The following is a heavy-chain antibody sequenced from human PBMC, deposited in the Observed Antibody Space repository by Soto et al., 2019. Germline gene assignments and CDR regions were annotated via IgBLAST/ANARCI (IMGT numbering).Heavy chain of an antibody. Sequence: KLSETLSLTCAVSGYSISSGYYWGWIRQPPGKGLEWIGSIYHSGSTYYNPSLKSRVTISVDTSKNQFSLKLSSVTAADTAVYYCARSFRGSNWIDDYWGQGTLVTVSS. CDR1: GYSISSGYY. CDR3: ARSFRGSNWIDDY. D-gene: IGHD1-20*01. V-gene: IGHV4-38-2*01. CDR2: IYHSGST. J-gene: IGHJ4*02.